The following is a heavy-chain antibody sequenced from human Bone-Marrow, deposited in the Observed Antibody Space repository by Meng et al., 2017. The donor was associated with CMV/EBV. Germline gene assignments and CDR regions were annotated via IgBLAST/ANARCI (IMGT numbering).Heavy chain of an antibody. V-gene: IGHV5-51*01. J-gene: IGHJ3*02. Sequence: GEYLKISCKGSGYSFTSYWIGWVRQMPGKGLEWMWIIYPGDSDTRYSPSLQGQVTISADKSISTAYLQWSILNASDTAMYYCARRRPGEAFDIWGQGTMVTVSS. CDR2: IYPGDSDT. CDR1: GYSFTSYW. CDR3: ARRRPGEAFDI.